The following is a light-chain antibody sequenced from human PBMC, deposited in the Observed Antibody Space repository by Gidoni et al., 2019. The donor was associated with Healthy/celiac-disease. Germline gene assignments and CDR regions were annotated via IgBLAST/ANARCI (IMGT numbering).Light chain of an antibody. CDR1: QSVSSN. V-gene: IGKV3-15*01. Sequence: EIVMTQSPATLYVSPGERDTLSCRASQSVSSNLAWYQQKPGQAPRLLIYGASTRATCIPARFSGSGSGTDFTLTISSLQSEDFAVYYCQQYNNWPPYTFGQGPKLEIK. CDR3: QQYNNWPPYT. CDR2: GAS. J-gene: IGKJ2*01.